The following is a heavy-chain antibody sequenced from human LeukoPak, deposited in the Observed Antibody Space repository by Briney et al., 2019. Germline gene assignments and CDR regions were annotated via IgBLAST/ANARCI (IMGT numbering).Heavy chain of an antibody. Sequence: GGSLRLSCAASGFAFSGYSMNWVRQAPGKGLEWVSYISSSSSTIYYADSVKSRFTISRDNANISLSLQMNSLRAEDTAVYYCARAAASSTTFDYWGQGTLVTVSS. CDR1: GFAFSGYS. CDR3: ARAAASSTTFDY. D-gene: IGHD2-2*01. V-gene: IGHV3-48*04. J-gene: IGHJ4*02. CDR2: ISSSSSTI.